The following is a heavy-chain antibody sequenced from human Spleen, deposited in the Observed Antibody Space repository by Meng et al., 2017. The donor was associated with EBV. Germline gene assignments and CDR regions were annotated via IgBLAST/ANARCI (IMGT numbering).Heavy chain of an antibody. CDR1: GLSLRSYS. CDR2: ISSNSIDI. CDR3: ARDRTSNRFDY. J-gene: IGHJ4*02. Sequence: EVQLEESGGXLVKHGEXLRLSCAASGLSLRSYSMNWVRLAPGKGLEWVSSISSNSIDIYYADLVKGRFTISTDNAKNSLFLQMNSLRAEDTAVYYCARDRTSNRFDYGGQGTLVTVSS. D-gene: IGHD2-8*01. V-gene: IGHV3-21*01.